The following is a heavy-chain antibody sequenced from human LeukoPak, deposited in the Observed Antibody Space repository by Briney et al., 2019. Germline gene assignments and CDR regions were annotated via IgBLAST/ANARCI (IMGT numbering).Heavy chain of an antibody. CDR1: GYTFTGYY. D-gene: IGHD6-6*01. J-gene: IGHJ5*02. Sequence: GASVKVSYKASGYTFTGYYMHWLRQAPGQGLEWMGRINPNSGGTNYAQKFQGRVTMTRDTSISTAYMELSRLRSDDTAVYYCARGPRSIAARRGNWFDPWGQGTLVTVSS. CDR2: INPNSGGT. V-gene: IGHV1-2*06. CDR3: ARGPRSIAARRGNWFDP.